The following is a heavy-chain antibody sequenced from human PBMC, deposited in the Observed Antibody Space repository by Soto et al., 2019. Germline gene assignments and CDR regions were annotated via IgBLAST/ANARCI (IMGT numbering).Heavy chain of an antibody. J-gene: IGHJ6*03. CDR2: ISSSSSYI. CDR3: ARDGYSGYDYVFSYYYYYMDV. V-gene: IGHV3-21*01. Sequence: EVQLVESGGGQVKPGGSLRLSCAASGFTFSSYSMNWVRQAPGKGLEWVSSISSSSSYIYYADSVKGRFTISRDNAKNSLYLQMNSLRAEDTAVYYCARDGYSGYDYVFSYYYYYMDVWGKGTTVTVSS. D-gene: IGHD5-12*01. CDR1: GFTFSSYS.